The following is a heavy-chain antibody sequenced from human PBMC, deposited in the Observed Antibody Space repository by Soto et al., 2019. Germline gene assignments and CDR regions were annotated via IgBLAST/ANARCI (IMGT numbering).Heavy chain of an antibody. J-gene: IGHJ4*02. V-gene: IGHV3-23*01. Sequence: EVQLLESGGGLVQPGGSLRPSCAASGFTFSSYAMSWVRQAPGKGLEWVSAISGSGGSTYYADSVKGRFTISRDNSKNTLYLQMYSLRAEDTAVYYCAKASWDCSGGSCYSLFDYWGQGTLVTVSS. D-gene: IGHD2-15*01. CDR2: ISGSGGST. CDR1: GFTFSSYA. CDR3: AKASWDCSGGSCYSLFDY.